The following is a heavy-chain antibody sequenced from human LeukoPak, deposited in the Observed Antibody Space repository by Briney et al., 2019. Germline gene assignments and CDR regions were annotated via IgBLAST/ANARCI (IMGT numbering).Heavy chain of an antibody. CDR3: ARSTSPPDYYDSSGYSNIFDY. Sequence: PGRSLRLSCAASGFTFSSYGMHWVRQAPGKGLEWVSSISSSSSYIYYADSVKGRFTISRDNAKNSLYLQMNSLRAEDTAVYYCARSTSPPDYYDSSGYSNIFDYWGQGTLVTVSS. CDR1: GFTFSSYG. J-gene: IGHJ4*02. D-gene: IGHD3-22*01. CDR2: ISSSSSYI. V-gene: IGHV3-21*01.